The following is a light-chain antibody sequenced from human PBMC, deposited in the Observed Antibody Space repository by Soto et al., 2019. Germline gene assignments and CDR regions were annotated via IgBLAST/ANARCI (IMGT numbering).Light chain of an antibody. CDR3: AAWDDSLNEV. CDR2: SNN. CDR1: SPNIGTNT. Sequence: QSALTQAPSASVTPGQRVTISCSGSSPNIGTNTVNWYQHLPGTAPKLLIYSNNQRPSGVPDRFSGSKSGTSASLAISGLQSEDEADYYCAAWDDSLNEVFGTGTKVTVL. V-gene: IGLV1-44*01. J-gene: IGLJ1*01.